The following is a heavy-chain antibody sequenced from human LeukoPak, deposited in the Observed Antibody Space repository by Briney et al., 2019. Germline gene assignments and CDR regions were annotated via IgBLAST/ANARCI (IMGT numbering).Heavy chain of an antibody. CDR1: GGSVSSGSYY. V-gene: IGHV4-61*03. J-gene: IGHJ4*02. D-gene: IGHD2/OR15-2a*01. Sequence: SETLCLTCTVSGGSVSSGSYYWSWIRQPPGKGLEWIGYIYYSGSTNYNPSLKSRVTISLDTSKNHFSLKLSSVTAADTAVYYCARGLFSYFDYWGQGTLVTVSS. CDR2: IYYSGST. CDR3: ARGLFSYFDY.